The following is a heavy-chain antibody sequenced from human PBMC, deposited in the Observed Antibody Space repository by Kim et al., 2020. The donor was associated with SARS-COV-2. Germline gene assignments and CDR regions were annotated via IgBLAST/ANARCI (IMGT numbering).Heavy chain of an antibody. CDR3: ASLAPGEMDYYDSSGYYSY. Sequence: SETLSLTCTVSGGSISSYYWSWIRQPPGKGLEWIGYIYYSGSTNYNPSLKSRVTISVYTSKNQFSLKLSSVTAADTAVYYCASLAPGEMDYYDSSGYYSYWGQGTLVTVSS. CDR2: IYYSGST. D-gene: IGHD3-22*01. J-gene: IGHJ4*02. CDR1: GGSISSYY. V-gene: IGHV4-59*08.